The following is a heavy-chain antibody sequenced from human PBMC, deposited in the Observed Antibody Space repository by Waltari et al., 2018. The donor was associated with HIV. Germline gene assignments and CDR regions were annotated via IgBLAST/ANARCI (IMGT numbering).Heavy chain of an antibody. D-gene: IGHD3-22*01. Sequence: EVQLLESGGGLVQPGESLRLSCAASGFTLSSYAMSWVRQTPGKGWEWVSVSSGRAGSTYYADPVKGRFTISRDNSMNTLYLQMNSLRAEDTAVYYCAKEEAWFYSDSSGYTWGQGTLVTVSS. CDR1: GFTLSSYA. CDR3: AKEEAWFYSDSSGYT. CDR2: SSGRAGST. V-gene: IGHV3-23*01. J-gene: IGHJ5*02.